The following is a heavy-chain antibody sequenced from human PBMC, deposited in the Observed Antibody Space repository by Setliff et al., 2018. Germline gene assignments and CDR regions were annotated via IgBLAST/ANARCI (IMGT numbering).Heavy chain of an antibody. Sequence: SETLSLTCTVSDDSFTSSRYYWGWIRQAPGSGLEWIGSISYSGTPYYNPSLKSRVTISVDTSKNQFSLQVTSVTATDTAVYYCARHEFVGGYYGSVTYRHFDYWGQGILVTVSS. V-gene: IGHV4-39*01. CDR2: ISYSGTP. CDR3: ARHEFVGGYYGSVTYRHFDY. J-gene: IGHJ4*02. D-gene: IGHD3-10*01. CDR1: DDSFTSSRYY.